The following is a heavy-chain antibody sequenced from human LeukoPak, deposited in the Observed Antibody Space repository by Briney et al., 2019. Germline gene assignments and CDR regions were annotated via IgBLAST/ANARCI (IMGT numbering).Heavy chain of an antibody. CDR2: INPNSGGT. CDR1: GYTFTGYY. CDR3: ARGSKWELRDY. J-gene: IGHJ4*02. V-gene: IGHV1-2*06. D-gene: IGHD1-26*01. Sequence: ASVKVSCKASGYTFTGYYMHWVRQAPGQGLEWMGRINPNSGGTNYAQNFQGRVTMTRDTSISTAYMELSRLRSDDTAVYYCARGSKWELRDYWGQGTLVTVSS.